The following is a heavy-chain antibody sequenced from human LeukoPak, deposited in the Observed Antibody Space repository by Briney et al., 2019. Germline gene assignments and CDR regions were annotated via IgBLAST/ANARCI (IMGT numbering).Heavy chain of an antibody. Sequence: GGSLRLSCAASGFTFSSYAMSWLRQAPGKGLEWFSAISGSGGSTYYAHSVKGRFTTSRDNSKNTLYLQMNSLRAEDTAVYYCAKSITMVRGVISIWGQGTMVTVSS. V-gene: IGHV3-23*01. D-gene: IGHD3-10*01. CDR3: AKSITMVRGVISI. CDR1: GFTFSSYA. J-gene: IGHJ3*02. CDR2: ISGSGGST.